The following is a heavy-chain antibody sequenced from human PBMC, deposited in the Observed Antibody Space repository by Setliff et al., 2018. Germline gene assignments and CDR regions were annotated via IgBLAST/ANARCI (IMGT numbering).Heavy chain of an antibody. J-gene: IGHJ1*01. D-gene: IGHD4-17*01. Sequence: GESLKISCKGSGYTFTTNWIGWVRQMPGKGLEWMGIIYPGDSDTRYSPSFQGQVTISADKSISTAYLQLSSLKASDTAIYYRARRAVTAEYCQQWGHGTLVTVSS. CDR3: ARRAVTAEYCQQ. CDR2: IYPGDSDT. V-gene: IGHV5-51*01. CDR1: GYTFTTNW.